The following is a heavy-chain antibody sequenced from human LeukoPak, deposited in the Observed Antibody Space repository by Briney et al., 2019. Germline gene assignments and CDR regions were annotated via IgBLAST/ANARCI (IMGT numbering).Heavy chain of an antibody. CDR3: AKDMGRDGYNWGAFDI. Sequence: GGSLRLSCAASGFTFSTYGMHWVRQAPGKGLNWVAFIRYDGSNKYYADSVKGRFTISRDNSKNSLYLQMNSLRTEDTALYYCAKDMGRDGYNWGAFDIWGQGTMVTVSS. CDR1: GFTFSTYG. CDR2: IRYDGSNK. J-gene: IGHJ3*02. D-gene: IGHD5-24*01. V-gene: IGHV3-30*02.